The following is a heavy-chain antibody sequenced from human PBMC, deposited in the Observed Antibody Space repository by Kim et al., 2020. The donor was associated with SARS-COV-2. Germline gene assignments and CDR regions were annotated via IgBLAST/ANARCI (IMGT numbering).Heavy chain of an antibody. Sequence: SETLSLTCAVYGGSFSGYYWSWIRQPPGKGLEWIGEINHSGSTNYNPSLKSRVTISVDTSKNQFSLKLSSVTAADTAVYYCARGIVVVPAARTRFQYYYMDVWGKGTTVTISS. J-gene: IGHJ6*03. CDR1: GGSFSGYY. CDR3: ARGIVVVPAARTRFQYYYMDV. V-gene: IGHV4-34*01. CDR2: INHSGST. D-gene: IGHD2-2*01.